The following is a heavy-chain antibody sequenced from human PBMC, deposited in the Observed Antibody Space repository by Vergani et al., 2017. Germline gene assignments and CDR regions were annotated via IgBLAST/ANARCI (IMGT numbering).Heavy chain of an antibody. J-gene: IGHJ1*01. CDR1: GFTFSSYS. CDR2: ISSSSTTI. D-gene: IGHD3-9*01. CDR3: AANYDISLEYFQH. Sequence: EVQLVESGGGLVQPGGSLRFSCAASGFTFSSYSMNWVRQAPGKGLEWVSYISSSSTTIHYVDSVKGRFTISRDNAKNSLYLQMNSLRAEDTAVYYCAANYDISLEYFQHWGQGTLVTVSS. V-gene: IGHV3-48*01.